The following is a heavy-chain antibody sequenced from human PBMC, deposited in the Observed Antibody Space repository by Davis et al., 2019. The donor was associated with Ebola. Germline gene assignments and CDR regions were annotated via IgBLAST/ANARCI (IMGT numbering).Heavy chain of an antibody. J-gene: IGHJ5*02. CDR1: GFTFSSYG. Sequence: GESLKISCAASGFTFSSYGMHWVRQAPGKGLEWVAVIWYDGSNKYYADSVKGRFTISRDNSKNTLYLQMNSLRAEDTAVYYCARDHWENWFDPWGQGTLVTVSS. D-gene: IGHD1-26*01. CDR2: IWYDGSNK. CDR3: ARDHWENWFDP. V-gene: IGHV3-33*01.